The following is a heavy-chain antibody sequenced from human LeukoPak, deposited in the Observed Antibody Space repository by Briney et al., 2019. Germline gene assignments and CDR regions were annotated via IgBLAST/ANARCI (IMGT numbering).Heavy chain of an antibody. V-gene: IGHV1-46*01. J-gene: IGHJ6*02. D-gene: IGHD6-6*01. CDR3: QATARWYYYYGMDV. CDR2: INPSGGST. CDR1: GGTFSSYA. Sequence: ASVKVSCKASGGTFSSYAISWVRQAPGQGLEWMGIINPSGGSTSYAQKFQGRVTMTRDTSTSTVYMELSSLRSEDTAVYYCQATARWYYYYGMDVWGQGTTVTVYS.